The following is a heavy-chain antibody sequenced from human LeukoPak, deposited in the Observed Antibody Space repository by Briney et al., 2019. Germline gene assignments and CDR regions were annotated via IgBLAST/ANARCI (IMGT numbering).Heavy chain of an antibody. CDR2: INDSGRI. J-gene: IGHJ6*03. D-gene: IGHD1-7*01. CDR1: GGSFSNYY. V-gene: IGHV4-34*01. Sequence: PSETLSLTCAVYGGSFSNYYWSWIRQPPGKGLGWIGEINDSGRINYNPSLMSRATVSVDTSKNQFSLRLTSVTATDTAVYYCARRWNYGRNYYIDVWGNGATVSVSS. CDR3: ARRWNYGRNYYIDV.